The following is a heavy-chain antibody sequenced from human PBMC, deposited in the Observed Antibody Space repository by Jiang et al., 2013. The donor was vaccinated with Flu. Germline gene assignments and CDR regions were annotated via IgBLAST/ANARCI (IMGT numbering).Heavy chain of an antibody. CDR1: GGSFSGYY. D-gene: IGHD6-6*01. Sequence: SLTCAVYGGSFSGYYWSWIRQPPGKGLEWIGEINHSGSTNYNPSLKSRVTISVDTSKNQFSLKLSSVTAADTAVYYCARGHRIAARNFDYWGQGTLVTVSS. V-gene: IGHV4-34*01. J-gene: IGHJ4*02. CDR2: INHSGST. CDR3: ARGHRIAARNFDY.